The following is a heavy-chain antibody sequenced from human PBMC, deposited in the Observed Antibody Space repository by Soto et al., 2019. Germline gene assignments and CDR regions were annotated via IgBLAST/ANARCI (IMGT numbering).Heavy chain of an antibody. D-gene: IGHD2-15*01. J-gene: IGHJ4*02. CDR3: ASSWGYFSGGSCDNPDH. V-gene: IGHV3-33*01. CDR2: IWYDGSNK. Sequence: QVQLVESGGAVVQPGRSLRLSCAASGFTFSSYGMHWVRQAPGKGLEWVAVIWYDGSNKDYADSVKGRITSSRDNSKSTLYLQMTSLRAEETAVYYCASSWGYFSGGSCDNPDHWGLGTLVTVSS. CDR1: GFTFSSYG.